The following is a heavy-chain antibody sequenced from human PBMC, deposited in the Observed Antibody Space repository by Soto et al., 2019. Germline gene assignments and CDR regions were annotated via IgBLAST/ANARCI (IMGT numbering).Heavy chain of an antibody. CDR1: GGSISSGGYY. Sequence: SETLSLTCTVSGGSISSGGYYWSWIRQHPGKGLEWIGYIYYSGSTYYNPSLKSRVTISVDTSKNQFSLKLSSVTAADTAVYYCARSYYDSSGRHAFDIWGQGTMVTVSS. D-gene: IGHD3-22*01. V-gene: IGHV4-31*03. CDR2: IYYSGST. J-gene: IGHJ3*02. CDR3: ARSYYDSSGRHAFDI.